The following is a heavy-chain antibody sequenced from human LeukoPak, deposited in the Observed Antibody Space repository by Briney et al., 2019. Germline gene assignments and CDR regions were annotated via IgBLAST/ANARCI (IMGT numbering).Heavy chain of an antibody. CDR1: GFTFSSSA. CDR3: AKDRPDVLRFLEWLPHPYYYMDV. D-gene: IGHD3-3*01. CDR2: ISGSGGST. V-gene: IGHV3-23*01. J-gene: IGHJ6*03. Sequence: GGSLRLSCAASGFTFSSSAMSWVRQAPGKGLEWVSTISGSGGSTYYADSVKGRFTISRDNSKNTLYLQMNSLRAEDTAVYYCAKDRPDVLRFLEWLPHPYYYMDVWGKGTTVTVSS.